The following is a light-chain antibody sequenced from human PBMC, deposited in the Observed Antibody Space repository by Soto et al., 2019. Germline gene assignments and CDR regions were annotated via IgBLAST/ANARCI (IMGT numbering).Light chain of an antibody. CDR1: QSVSSSY. CDR2: GAS. V-gene: IGKV3-20*01. CDR3: QQYGSSSYT. Sequence: EIVLTQSPGTLSLSPGERATLSCRASQSVSSSYLAWYQQKPGQAPRLLIYGASSSATGIPDRFSGSGSGTDFTLTISRLEPEDFAVYYCQQYGSSSYTFGQGTKQEIK. J-gene: IGKJ2*01.